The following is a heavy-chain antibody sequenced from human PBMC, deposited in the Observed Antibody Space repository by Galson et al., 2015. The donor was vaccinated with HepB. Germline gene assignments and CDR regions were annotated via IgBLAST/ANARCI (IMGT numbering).Heavy chain of an antibody. CDR1: GFTFSSYA. D-gene: IGHD3-10*01. CDR2: ISYDGSNK. J-gene: IGHJ4*02. V-gene: IGHV3-30*04. CDR3: ARDNGFGESYFDY. Sequence: SLRLSCAASGFTFSSYAMHWVRQAPGKGLEWVAVISYDGSNKYYADSVKGRFTISRDNSKNTLYLQMNSLRAEDTAVYYCARDNGFGESYFDYWGQGTLVTVSS.